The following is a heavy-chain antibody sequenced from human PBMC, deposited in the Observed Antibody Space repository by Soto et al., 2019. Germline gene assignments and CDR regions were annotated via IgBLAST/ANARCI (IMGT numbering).Heavy chain of an antibody. CDR3: ARDLPSGSWGYGMDV. Sequence: VASVKVSGKASGYTFTSYAMHWVRQAPGQRLEWMGWINAGNGNTKYSQKFQGRVTITRDTSASTAYMELSSLRSEDTAVYYCARDLPSGSWGYGMDVWGQGTTVTVSS. J-gene: IGHJ6*02. CDR1: GYTFTSYA. CDR2: INAGNGNT. V-gene: IGHV1-3*01. D-gene: IGHD1-26*01.